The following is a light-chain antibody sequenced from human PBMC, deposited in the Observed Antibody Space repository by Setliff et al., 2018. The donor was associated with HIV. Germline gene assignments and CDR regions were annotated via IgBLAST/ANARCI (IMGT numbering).Light chain of an antibody. Sequence: SYELTQRPSVSVAPGKTARITCGGDNIGIKSVHWYQQKPGQAPVVVMYYDHDRPSWIPERFSGSNSGNTGTLTISRVEVGDEADYYCQVWDSSSDHYVFGSGTKVTVL. V-gene: IGLV3-21*04. CDR3: QVWDSSSDHYV. J-gene: IGLJ1*01. CDR2: YDH. CDR1: NIGIKS.